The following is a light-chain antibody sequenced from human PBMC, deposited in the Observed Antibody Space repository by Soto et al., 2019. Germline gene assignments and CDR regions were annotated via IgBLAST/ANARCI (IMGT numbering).Light chain of an antibody. Sequence: DIQMTQSPSVVSASVGDRVTITCRASQGISSYVAWFQQKPGKVPKSLIYAASKLQSGVPSRFSGSGSGTEFTLTISSLQPEDFASYYSLQHNIYPVSFGGGTKVEIK. CDR1: QGISSY. V-gene: IGKV1-17*03. J-gene: IGKJ4*01. CDR2: AAS. CDR3: LQHNIYPVS.